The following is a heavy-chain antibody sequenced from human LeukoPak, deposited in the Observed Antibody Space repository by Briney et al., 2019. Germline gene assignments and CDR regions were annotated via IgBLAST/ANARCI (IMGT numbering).Heavy chain of an antibody. CDR1: GFTFSSYS. CDR2: ISSSSSYI. CDR3: ARDLRFYGDYGDV. Sequence: GGSLRLSCAASGFTFSSYSMNWVRQAPGKGLEWVSSISSSSSYIYYADSVKGRFTISRDNAKNSLYLQMNSLRAEDTAVYYCARDLRFYGDYGDVWGKGTTVTVSS. J-gene: IGHJ6*03. V-gene: IGHV3-21*01. D-gene: IGHD4-17*01.